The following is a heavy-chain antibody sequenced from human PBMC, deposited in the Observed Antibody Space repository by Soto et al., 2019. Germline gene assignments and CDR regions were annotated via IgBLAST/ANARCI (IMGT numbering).Heavy chain of an antibody. CDR1: GYTFTGYY. CDR3: AREVGSGWFYYFDY. D-gene: IGHD6-19*01. Sequence: GASVKVSCKASGYTFTGYYMHWVRQAPGQGLEWMGWINPNSGGTNYAQKFQGRVTMTRDTSISTAYVELSRLRSDDTAVYYCAREVGSGWFYYFDYWGQGTLVTVSS. J-gene: IGHJ4*02. V-gene: IGHV1-2*02. CDR2: INPNSGGT.